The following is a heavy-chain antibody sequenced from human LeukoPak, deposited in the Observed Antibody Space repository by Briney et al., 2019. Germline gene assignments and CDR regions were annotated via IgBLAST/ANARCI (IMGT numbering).Heavy chain of an antibody. CDR3: ARDPDAPMINLFQH. V-gene: IGHV3-21*01. CDR1: GFTFSSYS. D-gene: IGHD5-18*01. CDR2: ISSSSSHI. Sequence: PGGSLRLSCAASGFTFSSYSMNWVRQAPGKGLEWVSSISSSSSHIYYADLVKGRFTISRDNAKNALYLQMNSLRAEDTAVYYCARDPDAPMINLFQHWGQGTLVTVSS. J-gene: IGHJ1*01.